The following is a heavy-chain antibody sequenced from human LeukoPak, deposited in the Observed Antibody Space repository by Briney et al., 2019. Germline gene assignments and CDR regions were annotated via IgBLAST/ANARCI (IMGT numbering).Heavy chain of an antibody. D-gene: IGHD3-16*01. Sequence: GGPLRLSCAASGFTFSSYSMNWVRQAPGKGLEWVSSISSSSSYIYYADSVKGRFTISRDNAKNSLYLQMNSLRAEDTAVYYCARDLARGGFWFDPWGQGTLVTVSS. J-gene: IGHJ5*02. CDR1: GFTFSSYS. CDR3: ARDLARGGFWFDP. CDR2: ISSSSSYI. V-gene: IGHV3-21*01.